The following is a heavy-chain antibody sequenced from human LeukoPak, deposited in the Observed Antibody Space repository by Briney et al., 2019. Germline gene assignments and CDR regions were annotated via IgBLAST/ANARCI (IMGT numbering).Heavy chain of an antibody. CDR2: MKQDGSEK. D-gene: IGHD6-25*01. V-gene: IGHV3-7*05. CDR3: ARDIAAFDY. Sequence: PGGSLRLSCAASGFTFSIYRMSWVRQAPGKGLECVANMKQDGSEKYYADSVKGRFIISGDNAKNSLYLQMNSLRVEDMGVYYCARDIAAFDYWGQGTLVIVSS. J-gene: IGHJ4*02. CDR1: GFTFSIYR.